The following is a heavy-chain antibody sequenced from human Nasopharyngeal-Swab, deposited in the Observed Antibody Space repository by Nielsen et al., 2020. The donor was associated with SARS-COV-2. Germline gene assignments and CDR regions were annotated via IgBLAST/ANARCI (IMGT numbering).Heavy chain of an antibody. CDR2: FDAEDGET. D-gene: IGHD6-19*01. Sequence: ASSKLFCKVSGYTLTDLSMHWVRQAPGKGLGWMGGFDAEDGETIYAQKFQGRVTMTEDTSTDTAYMELSSLRSEDTAVYYCATAAVAGNAGWFDPWGQGTLVTVSS. V-gene: IGHV1-24*01. CDR1: GYTLTDLS. CDR3: ATAAVAGNAGWFDP. J-gene: IGHJ5*02.